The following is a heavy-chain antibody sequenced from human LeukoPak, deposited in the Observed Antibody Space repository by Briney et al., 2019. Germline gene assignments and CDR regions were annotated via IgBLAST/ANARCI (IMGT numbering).Heavy chain of an antibody. V-gene: IGHV3-23*01. J-gene: IGHJ4*02. CDR1: GFTFSSYA. D-gene: IGHD3-22*01. CDR3: AKGGRPITMIVVAFDY. Sequence: GGSLRLFCAASGFTFSSYAMSWVRQAPGKGLEWVSAISGSGGSTYYADSVKGRFTISRDNSKNTLYLQMNSLRAEDTAVYYCAKGGRPITMIVVAFDYWGQGTLVTVSS. CDR2: ISGSGGST.